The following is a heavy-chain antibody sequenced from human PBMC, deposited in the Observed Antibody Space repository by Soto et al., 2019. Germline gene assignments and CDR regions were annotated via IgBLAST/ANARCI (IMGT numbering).Heavy chain of an antibody. Sequence: SVKVSCKASGGTFSSYAISWVRQAPGQGLEWMGGIIPIFGTANYAQKFQGRVTITADKSTSTAYMELSSLRSEDTAVYYCARDPPIYCSSTSCYPSSGYYYYYGTDVWGQGTTVTVS. CDR1: GGTFSSYA. CDR2: IIPIFGTA. D-gene: IGHD2-2*01. V-gene: IGHV1-69*06. CDR3: ARDPPIYCSSTSCYPSSGYYYYYGTDV. J-gene: IGHJ6*02.